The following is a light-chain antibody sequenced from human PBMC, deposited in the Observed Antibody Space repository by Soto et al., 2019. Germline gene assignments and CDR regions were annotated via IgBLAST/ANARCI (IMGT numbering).Light chain of an antibody. J-gene: IGKJ1*01. Sequence: DIQMTQSPSTLSASVGDRVTITCRASQSISSWLAWYQQKPGKAPKLLIYKASSLESGVQSRFSGSGSGTEFTLTIRSLQPDDFATYYCQQYNSYSPTFGQGTKVDNK. CDR3: QQYNSYSPT. V-gene: IGKV1-5*03. CDR1: QSISSW. CDR2: KAS.